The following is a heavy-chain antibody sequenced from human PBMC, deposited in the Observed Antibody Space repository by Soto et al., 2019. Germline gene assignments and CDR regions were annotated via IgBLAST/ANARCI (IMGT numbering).Heavy chain of an antibody. CDR1: GFTFTSYA. CDR3: TISNGYNSGWPIY. V-gene: IGHV3-23*01. D-gene: IGHD6-19*01. J-gene: IGHJ4*02. Sequence: EVQLLESGGGLVKPGGSLRLSCAASGFTFTSYAMTWVRQAPGKGLEWVSLIDGRGVSTYYADSVKGRFTISRDNSKNTLYLQMISLRDEDTDGYYCTISNGYNSGWPIYWGQGTRVTVSS. CDR2: IDGRGVST.